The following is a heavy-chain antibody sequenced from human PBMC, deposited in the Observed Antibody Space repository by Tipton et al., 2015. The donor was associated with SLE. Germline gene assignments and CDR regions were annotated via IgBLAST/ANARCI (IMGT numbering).Heavy chain of an antibody. Sequence: SLRLSCAASGFTFSSYAMSWVRQAPGKGLDWVSVISGSGDITYYADSVKGRFTISRDNSKNTVFLQMNSLRGDDSAIYYCAKAPGGTGGYFDHWGQGALVTVSS. CDR1: GFTFSSYA. CDR2: ISGSGDIT. CDR3: AKAPGGTGGYFDH. V-gene: IGHV3-23*01. D-gene: IGHD2-15*01. J-gene: IGHJ4*02.